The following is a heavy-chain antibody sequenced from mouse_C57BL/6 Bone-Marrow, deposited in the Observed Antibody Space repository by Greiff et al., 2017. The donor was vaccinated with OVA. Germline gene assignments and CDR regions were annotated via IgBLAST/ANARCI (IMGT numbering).Heavy chain of an antibody. Sequence: EVKLQESGPGLAKPSPTLSLTCSVTGYSITSDYWNWIRKFPGNNLEYMGYISYSGSTYYNPSLKRRISITLDTSKNQYYLQLNSVTTEDAATYYCARVFNWYCDVWGTGTTVTVSA. V-gene: IGHV3-8*01. J-gene: IGHJ1*03. CDR1: GYSITSDY. CDR2: ISYSGST. CDR3: ARVFNWYCDV.